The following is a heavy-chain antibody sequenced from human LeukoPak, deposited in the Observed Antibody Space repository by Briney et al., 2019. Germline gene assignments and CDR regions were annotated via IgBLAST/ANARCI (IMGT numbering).Heavy chain of an antibody. CDR1: GFTFSSHA. Sequence: GGSLRLSCAASGFTFSSHAMHWVRQAPGKGLEWVAVTSNDGSNQYYADSVKGRFTISRDNSKNTLYLQMNSLRAEDTAVYYCARNCSTTNCFRYWGQGTLVTVSS. CDR3: ARNCSTTNCFRY. J-gene: IGHJ4*02. V-gene: IGHV3-30-3*01. D-gene: IGHD2-2*01. CDR2: TSNDGSNQ.